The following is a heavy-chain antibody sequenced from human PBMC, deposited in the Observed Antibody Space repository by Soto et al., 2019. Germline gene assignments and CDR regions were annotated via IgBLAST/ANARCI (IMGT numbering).Heavy chain of an antibody. J-gene: IGHJ4*02. CDR1: GFTFSDYY. CDR2: ISCSGTNI. Sequence: QVQLVESGGGSVKTRGSLRLSCAGSGFTFSDYYMSWVRQAPGKGLEWISYISCSGTNIYYADSVKGRFTISRDNAKNSVYLQMDSLRAEDTATYFCAKMLSTGWYDPVFHWGQGTLVSVSS. D-gene: IGHD6-19*01. V-gene: IGHV3-11*01. CDR3: AKMLSTGWYDPVFH.